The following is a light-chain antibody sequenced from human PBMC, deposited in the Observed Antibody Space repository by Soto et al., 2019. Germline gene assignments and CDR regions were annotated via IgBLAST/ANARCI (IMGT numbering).Light chain of an antibody. CDR3: QQYNNWPPNPT. V-gene: IGKV3D-15*01. CDR1: QSVSSN. Sequence: EIVMTQSPATLSVSPGERATLSCRASQSVSSNLAWYQQKPGQAPRLLIHGASTRATGIPARFSGSGSGTEFTLAISSLQSEDFAVYYCQQYNNWPPNPTFGQGTKLEIK. CDR2: GAS. J-gene: IGKJ2*01.